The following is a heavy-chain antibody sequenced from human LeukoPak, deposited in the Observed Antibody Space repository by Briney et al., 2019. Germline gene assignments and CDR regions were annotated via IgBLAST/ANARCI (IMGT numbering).Heavy chain of an antibody. J-gene: IGHJ6*03. CDR1: GYTFTSYG. Sequence: ASVKVSCKASGYTFTSYGISWVRQAPGQGLEWMGWISAHKGKANYAQKLQGRVTMTTDTSTSTAYMELRSLRSDDTAVYYCARDGPEMATNDYYYYYMDVWGKGTTVTVSS. CDR3: ARDGPEMATNDYYYYYMDV. V-gene: IGHV1-18*01. D-gene: IGHD5-24*01. CDR2: ISAHKGKA.